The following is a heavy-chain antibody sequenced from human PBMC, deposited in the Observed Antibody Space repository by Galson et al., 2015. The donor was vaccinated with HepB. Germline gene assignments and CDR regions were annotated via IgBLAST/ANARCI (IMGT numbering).Heavy chain of an antibody. CDR3: ARNGITIFGVVIKYYYYYMDV. CDR2: INPNSGGT. D-gene: IGHD3-3*01. CDR1: GYTFTGYY. J-gene: IGHJ6*03. V-gene: IGHV1-2*02. Sequence: SVKVSCKASGYTFTGYYMHWVRQAPGQGLEWMGWINPNSGGTNYAQKFQGRVTMTTDTSTSTAYMELRSLRSDDTAVYYCARNGITIFGVVIKYYYYYMDVWGKGTTVTVSS.